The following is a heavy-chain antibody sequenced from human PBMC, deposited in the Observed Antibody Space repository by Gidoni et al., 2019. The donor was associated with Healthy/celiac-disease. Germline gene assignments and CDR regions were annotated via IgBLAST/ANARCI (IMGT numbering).Heavy chain of an antibody. J-gene: IGHJ4*02. CDR3: AKVFTSRRVSVDY. CDR2: ISYDGSNK. Sequence: QVQLVESGGGVVQPGRSLRLSCAASEFTSSSYGMHWVRQAPGKGLEWLAVISYDGSNKYYADSVKGRFTISRDNSKNTLYLQMNSLRAEDTAVYYCAKVFTSRRVSVDYWGQGTLVTVSS. V-gene: IGHV3-30*18. CDR1: EFTSSSYG.